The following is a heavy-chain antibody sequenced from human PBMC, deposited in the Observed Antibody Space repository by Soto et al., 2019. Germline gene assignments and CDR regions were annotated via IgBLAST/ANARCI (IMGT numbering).Heavy chain of an antibody. Sequence: QVHLVESGGGVVQPGRSLRLSCAASGFTFSNYARHWVRQAPGKGLEWVAVISYDGSDKYNANSVKGRFTISRDNSKNTLYLQMNSLRAEDTAVYYCATDTGPNGYNYYYFGMDVWGQGTTVTVSS. V-gene: IGHV3-30-3*01. CDR1: GFTFSNYA. J-gene: IGHJ6*02. D-gene: IGHD5-18*01. CDR2: ISYDGSDK. CDR3: ATDTGPNGYNYYYFGMDV.